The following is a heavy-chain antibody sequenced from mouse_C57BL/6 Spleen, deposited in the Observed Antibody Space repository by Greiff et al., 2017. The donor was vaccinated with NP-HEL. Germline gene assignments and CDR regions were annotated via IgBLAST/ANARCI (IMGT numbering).Heavy chain of an antibody. CDR1: GYTFTSYW. J-gene: IGHJ3*01. D-gene: IGHD2-2*01. CDR3: ATGYYGNDDWFAY. Sequence: QVQLQQPGAELVMPGASVKLSCKASGYTFTSYWMHWVKQRPGQGLEWIGEIDPSDSYTNYNQKFKGKSTLTVDKSSSTAYMQLSSLTSEDSAVYYCATGYYGNDDWFAYWGQGTLVTVSA. CDR2: IDPSDSYT. V-gene: IGHV1-69*01.